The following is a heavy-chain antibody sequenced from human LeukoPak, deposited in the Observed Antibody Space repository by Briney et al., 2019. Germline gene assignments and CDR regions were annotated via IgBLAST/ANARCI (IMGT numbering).Heavy chain of an antibody. CDR2: IHHSGSS. Sequence: PSETLSLTCTVSGGSISSGGYYWSWIRQHPGKGLEWIGYIHHSGSSYYNPSLKSRVIISVDTSKNQFSLKLNSVTAADTAVYYCANYGSGSYRFGPWGQGTLVTVSS. V-gene: IGHV4-31*03. J-gene: IGHJ5*02. D-gene: IGHD3-10*01. CDR1: GGSISSGGYY. CDR3: ANYGSGSYRFGP.